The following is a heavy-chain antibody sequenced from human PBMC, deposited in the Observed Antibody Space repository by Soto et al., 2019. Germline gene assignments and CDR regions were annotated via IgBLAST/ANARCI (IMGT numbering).Heavy chain of an antibody. Sequence: GESLKISCAASGFTFSSYAMSWVRQAPGKGLEWVSAISGSGGSTYYADSVKGRFTISRDNSKNTLYLQMNSLRAEDTAVYYCAKDLGVVPSFDYWGQGTLVTVSS. J-gene: IGHJ4*02. V-gene: IGHV3-23*01. CDR3: AKDLGVVPSFDY. CDR2: ISGSGGST. D-gene: IGHD3-3*01. CDR1: GFTFSSYA.